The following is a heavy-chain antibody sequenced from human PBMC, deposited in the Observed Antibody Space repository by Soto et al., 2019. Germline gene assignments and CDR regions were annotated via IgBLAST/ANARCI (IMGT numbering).Heavy chain of an antibody. Sequence: PGRSLSLSCVPSALTLTYPWMGWVRQAPGQGLEWVGRVKSKAAGGTADHAAPVKDRFSVSGDDSKNMFYLQMNSLKTGDTAVYYCTADLPGGDSDFFDCWGQGIMVTVSS. CDR3: TADLPGGDSDFFDC. V-gene: IGHV3-15*01. CDR1: ALTLTYPW. J-gene: IGHJ4*02. D-gene: IGHD2-21*01. CDR2: VKSKAAGGTA.